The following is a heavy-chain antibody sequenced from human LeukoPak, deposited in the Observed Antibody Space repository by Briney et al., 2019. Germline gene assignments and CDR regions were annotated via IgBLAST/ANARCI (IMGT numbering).Heavy chain of an antibody. V-gene: IGHV3-30*18. CDR2: IASHGNTK. CDR1: GFTFSNHG. D-gene: IGHD4/OR15-4a*01. Sequence: GRALRLSCAASGFTFSNHGMHWVRQAPGKGLEWVAVIASHGNTKYYSDSVKGRFTISRDNSKNVLSLQMDSLTREDTAVYYCAKEGSANYLSFDHWGQGTLVTVSS. J-gene: IGHJ4*02. CDR3: AKEGSANYLSFDH.